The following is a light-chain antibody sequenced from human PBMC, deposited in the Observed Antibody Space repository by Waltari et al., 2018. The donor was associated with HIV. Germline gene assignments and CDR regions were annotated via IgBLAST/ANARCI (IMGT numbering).Light chain of an antibody. CDR2: DDT. Sequence: QSALTQPRSVSASPGQSVTISCTGTSSDVGGYNYVSWYQQHPGKAPKLMIYDDTRRPSGVPDRFSGSKSGDTASLTISGLQAEDEADYFCCSYAGSYTYVFGTDTKVTVL. CDR1: SSDVGGYNY. V-gene: IGLV2-11*01. J-gene: IGLJ1*01. CDR3: CSYAGSYTYV.